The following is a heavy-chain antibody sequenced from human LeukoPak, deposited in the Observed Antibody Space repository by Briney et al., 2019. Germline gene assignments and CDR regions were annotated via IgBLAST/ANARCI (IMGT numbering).Heavy chain of an antibody. V-gene: IGHV1-2*02. Sequence: ASVKVSCKASGYTFTGYYMHWVRQAPGQGLEWMGWLNPNSGGTNYAQKFQGRVTITADKSTSTAYMELSSLRSEDTAVYYCARAGPREYCSGGSCYGFDYWGQGTLVTVSS. CDR3: ARAGPREYCSGGSCYGFDY. CDR1: GYTFTGYY. D-gene: IGHD2-15*01. J-gene: IGHJ4*02. CDR2: LNPNSGGT.